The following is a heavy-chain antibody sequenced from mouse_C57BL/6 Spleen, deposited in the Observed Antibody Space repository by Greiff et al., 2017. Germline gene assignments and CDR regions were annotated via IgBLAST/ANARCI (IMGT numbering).Heavy chain of an antibody. J-gene: IGHJ2*01. CDR1: GYTFTDHT. CDR2: IYPRAGRT. V-gene: IGHV1-78*01. CDR3: ARTSYYLYYFDY. Sequence: VQLQQSDAELVKPGASVTISCKVSGYTFTDHTLHWMKQRPEQGLEWIGSIYPRAGRTKDNEKFKGKATLTADKSSSTAYMQLNSLTSEDSAVYFCARTSYYLYYFDYWGQGTTLTVSS. D-gene: IGHD1-1*01.